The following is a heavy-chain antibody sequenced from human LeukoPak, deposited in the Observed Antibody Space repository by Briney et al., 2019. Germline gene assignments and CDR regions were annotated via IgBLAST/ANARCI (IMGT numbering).Heavy chain of an antibody. CDR2: ISSSGSTI. CDR3: AELGITMIGGV. CDR1: GFTFSSYS. Sequence: GGSLRLSCAASGFTFSSYSMNWVRQAPGKGLEWVSYISSSGSTIYYADSVKGRFTISRDNAKNSMYLQMNSLRAEDTAVYYCAELGITMIGGVWGKGTTVTISS. V-gene: IGHV3-48*04. J-gene: IGHJ6*04. D-gene: IGHD3-10*02.